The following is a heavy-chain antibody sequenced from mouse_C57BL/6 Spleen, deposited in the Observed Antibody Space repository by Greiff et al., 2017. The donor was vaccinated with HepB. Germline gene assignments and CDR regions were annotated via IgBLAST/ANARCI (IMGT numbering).Heavy chain of an antibody. D-gene: IGHD3-3*01. V-gene: IGHV1-69*01. Sequence: VQLQQSGAELVMPGASVKLSCKASGYTFTSYWMHWVKQRPGQGLEWIGEIDPSDSYTNYNQKFKGKSTLTVDKSSSTAYMQLSSLKSEDSAVYYCARWTAVYDYWGQGTTLTVSS. CDR1: GYTFTSYW. J-gene: IGHJ2*01. CDR3: ARWTAVYDY. CDR2: IDPSDSYT.